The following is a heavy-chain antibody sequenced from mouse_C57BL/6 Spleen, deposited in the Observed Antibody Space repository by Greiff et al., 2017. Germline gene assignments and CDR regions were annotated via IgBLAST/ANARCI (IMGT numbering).Heavy chain of an antibody. CDR2: IYPGDGDT. V-gene: IGHV1-80*01. Sequence: QVQLQQSGAELVKPGASVKISCKASGYAFSSYWMNWVKQRPGKGLEWIGQIYPGDGDTNYNGKFKGKATLTADKSSSTAYMQLSSLTSEDSAVYFCARSRDGGAYFDYWGQGTTLTVSS. CDR3: ARSRDGGAYFDY. J-gene: IGHJ2*01. CDR1: GYAFSSYW. D-gene: IGHD3-3*01.